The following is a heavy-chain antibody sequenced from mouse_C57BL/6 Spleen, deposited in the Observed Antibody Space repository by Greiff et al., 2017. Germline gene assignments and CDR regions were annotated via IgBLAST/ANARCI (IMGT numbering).Heavy chain of an antibody. Sequence: VQLQQSGPELVKPGASVKISCKASGYAFSSSWMNWVKQRPGKGLEWIGRIYPGDGDTNYNGKFKGKATLTADKSSSTAYMQLSSLTSEDSAVYFCARDGGDAMDYWGQGTSVTVSS. V-gene: IGHV1-82*01. CDR2: IYPGDGDT. CDR1: GYAFSSSW. D-gene: IGHD2-3*01. CDR3: ARDGGDAMDY. J-gene: IGHJ4*01.